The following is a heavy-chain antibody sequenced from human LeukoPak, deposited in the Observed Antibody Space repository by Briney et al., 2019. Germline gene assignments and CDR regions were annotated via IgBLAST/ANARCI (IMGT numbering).Heavy chain of an antibody. CDR1: GVSLGSSC. CDR2: ICNSGNI. Sequence: SETLSLTCTVSGVSLGSSCWTWIRQPPGKGLEWIGYICNSGNINYNPSLKSRVTISIDTSKNQFSLKLSSVTAADTAVYYCARGVQLETSNWFDPWGQGTLVTVSS. CDR3: ARGVQLETSNWFDP. V-gene: IGHV4-59*12. J-gene: IGHJ5*02. D-gene: IGHD1-1*01.